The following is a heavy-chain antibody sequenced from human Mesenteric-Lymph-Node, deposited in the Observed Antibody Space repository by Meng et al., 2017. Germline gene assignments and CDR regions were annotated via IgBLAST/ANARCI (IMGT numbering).Heavy chain of an antibody. V-gene: IGHV3-74*01. CDR3: ARDVSYDTNGYYPDH. CDR2: INGDGSTT. J-gene: IGHJ4*02. CDR1: GFTSSSYW. D-gene: IGHD3-22*01. Sequence: GESLKISCAASGFTSSSYWMSWVRQAPGKGLVWVSRINGDGSTTIYADSVKGRFTISRDNAKNTLNLQMNSLRAEDTAVYYCARDVSYDTNGYYPDHWGQGTLVTVSS.